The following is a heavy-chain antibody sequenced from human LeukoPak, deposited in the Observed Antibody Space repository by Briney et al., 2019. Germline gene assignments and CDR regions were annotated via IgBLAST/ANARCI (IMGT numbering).Heavy chain of an antibody. V-gene: IGHV1-8*01. CDR3: AKAPPPHCSGGRCYSWGFVED. D-gene: IGHD2-15*01. CDR2: MNPKSGNT. J-gene: IGHJ4*02. Sequence: GASVKVSCKASGYTFINYDINWVRQAAGQGPEWMGWMNPKSGNTGYAQRFQGGVTMTRDISINTAYMELNSLRSEDTAVYYCAKAPPPHCSGGRCYSWGFVEDWGQGTLVTVSS. CDR1: GYTFINYD.